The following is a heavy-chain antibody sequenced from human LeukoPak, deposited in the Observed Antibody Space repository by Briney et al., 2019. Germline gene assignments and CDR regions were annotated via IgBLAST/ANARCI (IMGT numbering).Heavy chain of an antibody. Sequence: PGGSLRLSCAASGFTFSSYGMHWVRQAPGKGLEWVAFIRYDGSNKYYADSVKGRFTISRDNSKNTLYLQMNSLRAEDTAVYYCAKDLYYYDSSGYFFDYWGQGTLVNVSS. V-gene: IGHV3-30*02. CDR1: GFTFSSYG. CDR2: IRYDGSNK. CDR3: AKDLYYYDSSGYFFDY. J-gene: IGHJ4*02. D-gene: IGHD3-22*01.